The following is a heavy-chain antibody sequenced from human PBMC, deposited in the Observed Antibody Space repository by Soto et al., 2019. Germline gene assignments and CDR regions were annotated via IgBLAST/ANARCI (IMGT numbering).Heavy chain of an antibody. CDR2: IYYSGST. CDR3: ARQGDGYNYDYYGMDV. Sequence: LSLTCTVSGGSISSSSYYWGWIRQPPGKGLEWIGSIYYSGSTYYNPSLKSRVTISVDTSKNQFSLKLSSVTAADTAVYYCARQGDGYNYDYYGMDVWGQGTTVTVFS. D-gene: IGHD5-12*01. V-gene: IGHV4-39*01. CDR1: GGSISSSSYY. J-gene: IGHJ6*02.